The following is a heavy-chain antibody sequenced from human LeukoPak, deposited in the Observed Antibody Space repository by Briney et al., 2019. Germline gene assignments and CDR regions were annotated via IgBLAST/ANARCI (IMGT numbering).Heavy chain of an antibody. Sequence: PGGSLRLSCAASGFTFSDFWMNWVRQAPGKGLEWVANIKQDGGETYYVDSVKGRFTISRDNSKNTLFLQMNSLRAEDTAVYYCAKDLGRSSWGQGTLVTVSS. CDR3: AKDLGRSS. CDR2: IKQDGGET. D-gene: IGHD6-13*01. J-gene: IGHJ4*02. V-gene: IGHV3-7*03. CDR1: GFTFSDFW.